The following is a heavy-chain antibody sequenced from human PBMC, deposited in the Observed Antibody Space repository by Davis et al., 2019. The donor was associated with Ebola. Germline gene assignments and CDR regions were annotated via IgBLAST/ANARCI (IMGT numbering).Heavy chain of an antibody. CDR1: GYIFTSYA. Sequence: AASVKVSCKASGYIFTSYAMHWVRQAPGQRLEWMGWINAGNGDTKYSQKFRDRVTITRDTSASTSYMELSSLRSDDTAVYYCARDLRGGSPRYCSGGSCYYYYGMDVWGQGTTVTVSS. CDR3: ARDLRGGSPRYCSGGSCYYYYGMDV. D-gene: IGHD2-15*01. J-gene: IGHJ6*02. V-gene: IGHV1-3*01. CDR2: INAGNGDT.